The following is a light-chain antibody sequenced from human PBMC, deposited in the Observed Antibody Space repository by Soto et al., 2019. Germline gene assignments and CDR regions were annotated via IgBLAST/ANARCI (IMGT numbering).Light chain of an antibody. CDR1: QSVSSY. J-gene: IGKJ1*01. V-gene: IGKV3-11*01. CDR3: QLRSNWPPWT. CDR2: DAS. Sequence: EIVLTQSPATLSLSPGERATLSCRASQSVSSYLAWYQQKPGQAPRLLIYDASNRATGIPARFSGSGSGTDFTLTFSSLEPEDFAVYYCQLRSNWPPWTFGQGTKVEIK.